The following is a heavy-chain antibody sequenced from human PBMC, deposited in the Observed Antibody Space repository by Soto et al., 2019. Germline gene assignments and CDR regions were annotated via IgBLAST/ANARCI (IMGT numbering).Heavy chain of an antibody. CDR3: ATQTISSTWEV. D-gene: IGHD3-3*01. V-gene: IGHV4-4*02. CDR2: MHHGGTT. J-gene: IGHJ6*02. CDR1: GGPINSRSW. Sequence: QVQLQESGPGLVKPSGTLSLTCVVSGGPINSRSWWSWVRQPPGKGLEWIGEMHHGGTTYYNPSLKNRIITSFGRSKNLSSLELTSVTAADTAIYYCATQTISSTWEVWGQGTAVTVSS.